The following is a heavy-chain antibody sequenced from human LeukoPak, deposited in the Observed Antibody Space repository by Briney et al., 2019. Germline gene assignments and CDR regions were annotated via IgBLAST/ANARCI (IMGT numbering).Heavy chain of an antibody. CDR1: LGTFSSYA. J-gene: IGHJ4*02. CDR3: ARVFYGGISDYYFDY. CDR2: IIPIFGIA. V-gene: IGHV1-69*04. D-gene: IGHD4-23*01. Sequence: SVKVSCAVSLGTFSSYAISCVPQAPGQGLEWMGRIIPIFGIANYTQNLQVRVTITAEKSTSTAYMELSSLRSEDTAVYYCARVFYGGISDYYFDYWGQGTLVTVSS.